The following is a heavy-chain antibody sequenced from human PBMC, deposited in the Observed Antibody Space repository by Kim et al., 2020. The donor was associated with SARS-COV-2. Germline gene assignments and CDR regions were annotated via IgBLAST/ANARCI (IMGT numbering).Heavy chain of an antibody. CDR3: ATLFPLGALEH. Sequence: SETLSLTCTVSAASIRSSSHYWGWIRQAPGRGLEWIGSIYHLGNTYYNPPLEDRLTVSVDTSKNQFSLSLTSVTAADTAVYYCATLFPLGALEHWGQVT. J-gene: IGHJ4*02. V-gene: IGHV4-39*01. CDR1: AASIRSSSHY. CDR2: IYHLGNT.